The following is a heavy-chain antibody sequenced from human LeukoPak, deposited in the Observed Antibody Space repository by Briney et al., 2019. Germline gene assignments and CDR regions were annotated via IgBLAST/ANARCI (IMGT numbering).Heavy chain of an antibody. V-gene: IGHV3-23*01. D-gene: IGHD3-16*01. CDR3: ARNQQLGGHSYYYYGMDV. J-gene: IGHJ6*02. CDR2: ISGGGGST. CDR1: GFTFTSYS. Sequence: GGSLRLSCAASGFTFTSYSMNWVRQAPGKGLEWVSTISGGGGSTYYADSVKGRFTISRDNSKNTLYLQMNSLRADDTAIYYCARNQQLGGHSYYYYGMDVWGQGTTVTVSS.